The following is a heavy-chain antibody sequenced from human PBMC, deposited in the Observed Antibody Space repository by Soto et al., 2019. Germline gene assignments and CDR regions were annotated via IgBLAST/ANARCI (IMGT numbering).Heavy chain of an antibody. Sequence: GSGPTLVNPTQTLTLTCTFSGFSLSTSGVGVGWIRQPPGKALEWLALIYWNDDKRYSPSLKNRFTITKDISKNQVVLTMTNMDPVDTATYYCAHSLISVTTAKYYFDYWGQGTLVTVSS. CDR1: GFSLSTSGVG. CDR2: IYWNDDK. CDR3: AHSLISVTTAKYYFDY. J-gene: IGHJ4*02. V-gene: IGHV2-5*01. D-gene: IGHD4-17*01.